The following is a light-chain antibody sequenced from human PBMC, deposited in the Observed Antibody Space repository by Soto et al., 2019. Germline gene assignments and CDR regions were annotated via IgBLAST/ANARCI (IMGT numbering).Light chain of an antibody. CDR1: QTVSRMY. Sequence: EIVLTQSPFTLSLSPGERATLSCRASQTVSRMYLSWFQQKPGQAPRLLIYGTSTRATGIPDTFSGSGSGTDFTLTISRLEPEDFAVYYCHQYGSSPWTFGQVAKVDIK. CDR2: GTS. V-gene: IGKV3-20*01. CDR3: HQYGSSPWT. J-gene: IGKJ1*01.